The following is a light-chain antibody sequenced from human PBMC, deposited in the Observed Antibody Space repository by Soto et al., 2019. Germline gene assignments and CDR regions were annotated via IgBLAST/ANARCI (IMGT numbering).Light chain of an antibody. CDR3: TSYTTSSTVL. Sequence: QSVLTQPASVSGSPGQSITISCTGTSSDIGTYNYVSWYQQYPGKAPKLMIYEVSNRPSGVSNRFSGSKSGNTASLTISGLQAEDEADYYCTSYTTSSTVLFGGGTQLTVL. CDR2: EVS. V-gene: IGLV2-14*01. J-gene: IGLJ2*01. CDR1: SSDIGTYNY.